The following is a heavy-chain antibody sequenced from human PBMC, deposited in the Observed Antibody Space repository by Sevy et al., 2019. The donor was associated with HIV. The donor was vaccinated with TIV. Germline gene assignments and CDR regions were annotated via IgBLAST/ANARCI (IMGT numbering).Heavy chain of an antibody. CDR2: IQCDGSNK. CDR1: GFSYSSYG. V-gene: IGHV3-30*02. D-gene: IGHD2-21*01. J-gene: IGHJ4*02. CDR3: VKEGGGEGGDH. Sequence: GGSLRLSCAASGFSYSSYGMHWVRQAPGKGLEWVAYIQCDGSNKDDADSVKGRFTISRDNSKNTLDLQMNSLRVEDTAVYYCVKEGGGEGGDHWGQGTLVTFSS.